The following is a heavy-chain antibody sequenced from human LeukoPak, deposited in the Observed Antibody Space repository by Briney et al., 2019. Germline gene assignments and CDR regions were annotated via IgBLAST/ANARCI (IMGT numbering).Heavy chain of an antibody. CDR3: ARDVGATSFDY. J-gene: IGHJ4*02. Sequence: ASVKVSCKASGYTFTGYYMHWLRQAPGQGLEWMGWISAYNGNTNYAQKLQGRVTMTTDTSTSTAYMELRSLRSDDTAVYYCARDVGATSFDYWGQGTLVTVSS. V-gene: IGHV1-18*04. D-gene: IGHD1-26*01. CDR2: ISAYNGNT. CDR1: GYTFTGYY.